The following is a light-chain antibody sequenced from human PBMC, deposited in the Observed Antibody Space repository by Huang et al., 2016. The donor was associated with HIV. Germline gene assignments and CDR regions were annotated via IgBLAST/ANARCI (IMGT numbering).Light chain of an antibody. CDR2: GAS. V-gene: IGKV3-15*01. Sequence: EIVMTQSPVTLSVSPGESATLSCRATRNVSNNLAWYQQKPGRAPSLLIYGASTRATSVPARFSASGSGTEFTLTVGGLRSDDFAVYYCQHYDNWAPATFGQGTKLEFK. CDR3: QHYDNWAPAT. J-gene: IGKJ1*01. CDR1: RNVSNN.